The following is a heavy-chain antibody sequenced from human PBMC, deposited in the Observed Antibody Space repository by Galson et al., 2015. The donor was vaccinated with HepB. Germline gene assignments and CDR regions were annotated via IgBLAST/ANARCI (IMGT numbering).Heavy chain of an antibody. CDR2: INTNTGNP. CDR3: ARYLPTQTTVTTWAFAY. D-gene: IGHD4-11*01. V-gene: IGHV7-4-1*02. J-gene: IGHJ4*02. CDR1: GYTFSRYG. Sequence: SVKVSCKASGYTFSRYGMNWVRQAPGQGPEWMGRINTNTGNPTYAQGFTGRFVFSLDTSVSTAYLQITSLKAEDAAVYYCARYLPTQTTVTTWAFAYWGQGTRVTVSS.